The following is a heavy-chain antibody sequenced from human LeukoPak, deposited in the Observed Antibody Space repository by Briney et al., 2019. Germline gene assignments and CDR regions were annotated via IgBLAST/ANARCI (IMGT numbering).Heavy chain of an antibody. D-gene: IGHD5-18*01. CDR3: ARVTHTELSTWFDP. CDR1: GGTFNNYA. Sequence: SVKVSCKASGGTFNNYAINWVRQAPGQGLEWMGGIIPIFGSSNYAQKFQGRVTITADESTTTAYMELSSLRSEDTAVYYCARVTHTELSTWFDPWGQGTLATVSS. V-gene: IGHV1-69*13. J-gene: IGHJ5*02. CDR2: IIPIFGSS.